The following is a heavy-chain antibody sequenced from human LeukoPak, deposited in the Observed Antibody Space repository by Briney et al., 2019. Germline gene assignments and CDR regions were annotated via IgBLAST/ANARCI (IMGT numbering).Heavy chain of an antibody. CDR3: ASALLNCSGGSCYFDY. CDR1: GGSISSSSYY. Sequence: SETLSLTCTVSGGSISSSSYYWGWIRQPPGKGLEWIGSIYYSGSTYYNPSLKSRVTISVDTSKNQFSLELSSVTAADTAVYYCASALLNCSGGSCYFDYWGQGTLVTVSS. V-gene: IGHV4-39*01. D-gene: IGHD2-15*01. CDR2: IYYSGST. J-gene: IGHJ4*02.